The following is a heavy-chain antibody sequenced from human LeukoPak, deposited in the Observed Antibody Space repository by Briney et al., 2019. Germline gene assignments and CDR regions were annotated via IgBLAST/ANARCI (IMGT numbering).Heavy chain of an antibody. CDR3: AKEGGVVGATRYFDY. CDR1: GFTFSSYA. J-gene: IGHJ4*02. V-gene: IGHV3-23*01. Sequence: GGSLRLSCAASGFTFSSYAMSWVRQAPGKGLEWVSAISGSGGSTYYADSVKGRFTISRDNSKNTLYLQMSSLRAEDTAVYYCAKEGGVVGATRYFDYWGQGTLVTVSS. D-gene: IGHD1-26*01. CDR2: ISGSGGST.